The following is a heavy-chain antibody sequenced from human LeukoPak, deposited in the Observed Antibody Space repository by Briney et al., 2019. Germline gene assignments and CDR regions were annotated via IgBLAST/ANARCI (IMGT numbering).Heavy chain of an antibody. V-gene: IGHV3-21*01. D-gene: IGHD6-25*01. CDR2: ISSSSSYI. CDR1: GFTFSSYS. J-gene: IGHJ4*02. CDR3: ARDPAGY. Sequence: GGSLRLPCAASGFTFSSYSMNWVRQAPGKGLEWVSSISSSSSYIYYADSVKGRFTISRDNAKNSLYLQMNSLGVEDTAVYYCARDPAGYWGQGTLVTVSS.